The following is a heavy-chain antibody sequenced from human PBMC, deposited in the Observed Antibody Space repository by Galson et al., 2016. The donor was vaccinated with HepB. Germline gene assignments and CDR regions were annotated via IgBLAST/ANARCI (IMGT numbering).Heavy chain of an antibody. D-gene: IGHD3-10*01. CDR1: GYTFTSDG. CDR3: ARDTGNYYSSGLDY. V-gene: IGHV1-18*04. CDR2: VSTYNGNT. Sequence: SVKVSCKASGYTFTSDGISWVRQAPGQGLEWIGWVSTYNGNTMYGQRLQGRVTLTTDTSTSTVYMELRSLGSDDTAIYYCARDTGNYYSSGLDYWGQGTLVTVSS. J-gene: IGHJ4*02.